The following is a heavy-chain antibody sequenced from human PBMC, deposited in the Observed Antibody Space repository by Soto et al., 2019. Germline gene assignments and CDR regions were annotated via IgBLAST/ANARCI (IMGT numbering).Heavy chain of an antibody. CDR3: AKDRYNWNYFDY. D-gene: IGHD1-20*01. Sequence: GGSLRLSCAASGFTFSSYGMHWVRQAPGKGLEWVAVISYDGSNKYYADSVKGRLTISRDNSKNTLYLQMNSLRAEDTAVYYCAKDRYNWNYFDYWGQGTLVTVSS. J-gene: IGHJ4*02. CDR1: GFTFSSYG. CDR2: ISYDGSNK. V-gene: IGHV3-30*18.